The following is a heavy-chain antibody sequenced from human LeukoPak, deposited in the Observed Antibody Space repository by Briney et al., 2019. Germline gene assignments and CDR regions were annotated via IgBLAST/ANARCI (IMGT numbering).Heavy chain of an antibody. V-gene: IGHV3-48*03. J-gene: IGHJ4*02. CDR3: ARFGYNDFDY. CDR1: GFSFSSYE. D-gene: IGHD5-24*01. CDR2: ISSSGSTM. Sequence: GGSLRLSCVASGFSFSSYEINWVRQAPGKGLEWVSYISSSGSTMYYADSVKGRFTISGDNAKNSLYLQMNSLRPEDTAVYYCARFGYNDFDYWGQGTLVTVS.